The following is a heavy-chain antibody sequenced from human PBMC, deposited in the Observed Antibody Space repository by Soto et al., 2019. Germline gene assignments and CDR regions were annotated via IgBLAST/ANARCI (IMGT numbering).Heavy chain of an antibody. CDR3: ARGRKTVYLDF. J-gene: IGHJ1*01. V-gene: IGHV3-74*01. CDR1: GFTFGNYW. CDR2: LHSDGKIT. D-gene: IGHD1-1*01. Sequence: GGSLRLSCAASGFTFGNYWMYWVRQAPAKGLVWVARLHSDGKITTYADSVKGRFTVSRDVAKNTLYLERNTLRADDTAVDYCARGRKTVYLDFWDQGT.